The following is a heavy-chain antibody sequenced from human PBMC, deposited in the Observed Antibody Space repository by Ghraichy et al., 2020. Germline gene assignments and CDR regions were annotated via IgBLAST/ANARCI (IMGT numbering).Heavy chain of an antibody. J-gene: IGHJ3*02. Sequence: GGSLRLSCAASGFTFSSYGMHWVRQAPGKGLEWVAVIWYDGSNKYYADSVKGRFTISRDNSKNTLYLQMNSLRAEDTAVYYCARDFNQQLAHDAFDIWGQGTMVTVSS. CDR1: GFTFSSYG. V-gene: IGHV3-33*01. CDR3: ARDFNQQLAHDAFDI. CDR2: IWYDGSNK. D-gene: IGHD6-13*01.